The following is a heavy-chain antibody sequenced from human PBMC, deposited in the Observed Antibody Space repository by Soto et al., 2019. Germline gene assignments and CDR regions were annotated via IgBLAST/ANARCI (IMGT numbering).Heavy chain of an antibody. CDR1: GFTFSSYA. J-gene: IGHJ6*02. CDR3: AKETLDIVVVPPGGMDV. D-gene: IGHD2-2*03. CDR2: ISGSGGST. Sequence: GGSLRLSCAASGFTFSSYAMSWVRQAPGKGLEWVSAISGSGGSTYYADSVKGRFTISRDNSKNTLYLQMNSLRAEDTAVYYCAKETLDIVVVPPGGMDVWGQGTTVTVSS. V-gene: IGHV3-23*01.